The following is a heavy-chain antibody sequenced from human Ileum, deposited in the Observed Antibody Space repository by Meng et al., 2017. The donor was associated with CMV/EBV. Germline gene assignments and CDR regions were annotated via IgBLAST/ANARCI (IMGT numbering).Heavy chain of an antibody. CDR1: GCSVSSGSSY. J-gene: IGHJ5*02. V-gene: IGHV4-61*01. Sequence: SGCSVSSGSSYWSWIRQPPGKGLEWIGYIFYSGRTNYNPSLKSRVSISVDTSKNQFSLKVSSVTAADTAVYYCARDYYGHPNWLDPWGQGILVTVSS. D-gene: IGHD4-17*01. CDR2: IFYSGRT. CDR3: ARDYYGHPNWLDP.